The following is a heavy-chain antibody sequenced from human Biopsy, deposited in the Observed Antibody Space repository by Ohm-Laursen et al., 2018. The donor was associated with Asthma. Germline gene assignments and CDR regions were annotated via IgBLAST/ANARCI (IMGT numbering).Heavy chain of an antibody. V-gene: IGHV4-39*02. J-gene: IGHJ2*01. D-gene: IGHD6-6*01. CDR3: ARAVSSSSYWYFDL. Sequence: GTLSLTWIVSGDAMSTSGSYWGWIRQSPGKGLEWIGSIYYSGRTYCNPPLESRVTISADTSKNHFSLKVTSVTAADTAVYYCARAVSSSSYWYFDLWGRGDLVTVSS. CDR1: GDAMSTSGSY. CDR2: IYYSGRT.